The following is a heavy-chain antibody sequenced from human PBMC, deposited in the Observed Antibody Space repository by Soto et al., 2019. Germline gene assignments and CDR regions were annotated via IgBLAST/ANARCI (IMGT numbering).Heavy chain of an antibody. J-gene: IGHJ4*02. V-gene: IGHV3-33*01. CDR1: GFTFSSYG. D-gene: IGHD4-17*01. CDR2: IWYDGSNK. Sequence: GGSLRLSCAASGFTFSSYGMHWVRQAPGKGLEWVADIWYDGSNKYYADSVKGRFTISRDNSKNTLYLQMISLRAEDTAVYYCARDSDYGDPLYYFDYWGQGTLVTVSS. CDR3: ARDSDYGDPLYYFDY.